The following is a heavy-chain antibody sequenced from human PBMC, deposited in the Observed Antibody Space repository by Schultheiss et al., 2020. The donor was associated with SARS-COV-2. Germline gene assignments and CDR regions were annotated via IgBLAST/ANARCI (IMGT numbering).Heavy chain of an antibody. Sequence: SETLSLTCTVSGGSISGYYWSWIRQPPGKGLEWIGYIYYSGSTNYNPSLKSRVTISVDTSKNQFSLKLSSVTAADTAVYYCARAAYGDYVGAFDIWGQGTMVTVSS. CDR2: IYYSGST. J-gene: IGHJ3*02. CDR3: ARAAYGDYVGAFDI. V-gene: IGHV4-59*01. D-gene: IGHD4-17*01. CDR1: GGSISGYY.